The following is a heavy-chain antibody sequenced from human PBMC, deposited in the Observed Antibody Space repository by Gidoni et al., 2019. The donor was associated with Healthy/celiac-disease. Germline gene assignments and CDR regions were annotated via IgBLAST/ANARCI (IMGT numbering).Heavy chain of an antibody. Sequence: QITLKESGPTLVKPTQTLTPTCTFSGFSLSTSGVGVGWIRQPPGKALEWLALIYWDDDKRYSPSLKSRLTITKDTSKNQVVLTMTNMDPEDTATYYCAHSYSSSWYPAYYFDYWGQGTLVTVSS. CDR1: GFSLSTSGVG. V-gene: IGHV2-5*02. J-gene: IGHJ4*02. CDR3: AHSYSSSWYPAYYFDY. CDR2: IYWDDDK. D-gene: IGHD6-13*01.